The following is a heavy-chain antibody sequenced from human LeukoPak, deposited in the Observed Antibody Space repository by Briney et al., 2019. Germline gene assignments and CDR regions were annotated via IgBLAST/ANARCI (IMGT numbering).Heavy chain of an antibody. V-gene: IGHV1-8*01. D-gene: IGHD3-22*01. CDR3: ARVSGSVYDSRND. J-gene: IGHJ4*02. CDR2: MNPNSGNT. Sequence: ASVKVSCKASGYTFTSYDINWVRQATGQALEWMGWMNPNSGNTGYAQNFQGRVTMTRNTSISTAYMELSSLRSEDTAVYYCARVSGSVYDSRNDWGQGTLVTVSS. CDR1: GYTFTSYD.